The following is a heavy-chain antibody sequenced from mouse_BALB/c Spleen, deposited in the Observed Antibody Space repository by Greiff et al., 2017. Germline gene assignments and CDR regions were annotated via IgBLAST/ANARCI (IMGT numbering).Heavy chain of an antibody. CDR3: ARSAARDPFAY. J-gene: IGHJ3*01. D-gene: IGHD3-1*01. CDR1: GFTFSSYA. V-gene: IGHV5-9-4*01. CDR2: ISSGGSYT. Sequence: EVKVVESGGGLVKPGGSLKLSCAASGFTFSSYAMSWVRQSPEKRLEWVAEISSGGSYTYYPDTVTGRFTISRDNAKNTLYLEMSSLRSEDTAMYYCARSAARDPFAYWGQGTLVTVSA.